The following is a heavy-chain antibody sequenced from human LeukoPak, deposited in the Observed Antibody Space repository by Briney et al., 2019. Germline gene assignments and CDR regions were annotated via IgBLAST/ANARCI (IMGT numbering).Heavy chain of an antibody. D-gene: IGHD3-10*01. CDR3: ARLFVYGSGAEAFDY. CDR1: GFTFSSYG. V-gene: IGHV3-20*04. Sequence: GGSLRLSCAASGFTFSSYGMSWVRQAPGKGLEWVSGINWNGGSTGYADSVKGRFTVSRDNAKNSLYLQMDSLRAEDTAVYYCARLFVYGSGAEAFDYWGQGVLVTVSS. J-gene: IGHJ4*02. CDR2: INWNGGST.